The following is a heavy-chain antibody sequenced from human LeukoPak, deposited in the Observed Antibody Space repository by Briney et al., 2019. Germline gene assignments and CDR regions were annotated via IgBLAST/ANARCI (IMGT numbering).Heavy chain of an antibody. Sequence: GGSLRLSCAASGFTFSDYYMSWLRQAPGKGLEWVSYVTSSGNTLEYADSVKGRFIISRDNDKNSLLLQMNSLRAGDTAVYYCARARRGGPFDYWGQGTLVTVSS. CDR2: VTSSGNTL. V-gene: IGHV3-11*01. CDR1: GFTFSDYY. J-gene: IGHJ4*02. D-gene: IGHD3-16*01. CDR3: ARARRGGPFDY.